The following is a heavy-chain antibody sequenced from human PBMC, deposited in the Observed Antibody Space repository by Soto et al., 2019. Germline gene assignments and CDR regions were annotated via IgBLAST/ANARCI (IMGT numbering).Heavy chain of an antibody. J-gene: IGHJ4*02. CDR2: IWYNGNNK. D-gene: IGHD4-17*01. CDR3: ARDGRDHGGPLGY. CDR1: GFTFSNYG. V-gene: IGHV3-33*01. Sequence: QVQLVESGGGVVQPGTSLRVSCAASGFTFSNYGMHWVRQAPGKGLEWVAGIWYNGNNKYYADSVKGRFTISRDNSRNTLYLQVKSLRVEDTAVYYCARDGRDHGGPLGYWGQGTLVTVSS.